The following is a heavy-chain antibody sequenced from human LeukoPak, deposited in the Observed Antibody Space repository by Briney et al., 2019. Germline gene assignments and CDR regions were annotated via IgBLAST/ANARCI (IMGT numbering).Heavy chain of an antibody. V-gene: IGHV3-43*01. D-gene: IGHD5-24*01. CDR3: AKGWDGYNIDY. CDR1: GFTFDDYT. Sequence: GGFLRLSCAASGFTFDDYTMHWVRQAPGKGLEWVSLISWDGGSTYYADSVKGRFTISRDNSKNSLYLQMNSLRTEDTALYYCAKGWDGYNIDYWGQGTLVTVSS. CDR2: ISWDGGST. J-gene: IGHJ4*02.